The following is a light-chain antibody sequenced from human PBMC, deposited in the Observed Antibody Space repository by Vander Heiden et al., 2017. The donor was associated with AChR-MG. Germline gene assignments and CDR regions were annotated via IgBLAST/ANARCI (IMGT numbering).Light chain of an antibody. CDR3: QQSSSLRGT. V-gene: IGKV6D-21*02. J-gene: IGKJ1*01. CDR2: NAS. CDR1: QSIGSY. Sequence: EIVLTQSPAFQSVARKEKVTISCRASQSIGSYLHWYQQKPGQSPKLLVKNASQSISGVPSRFSGSGSGTDFTLTMNSLKAEDAAVYYCQQSSSLRGTFGQGTRVEIK.